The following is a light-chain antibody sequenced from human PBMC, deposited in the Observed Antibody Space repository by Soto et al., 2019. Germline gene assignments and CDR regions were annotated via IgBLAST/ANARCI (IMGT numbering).Light chain of an antibody. CDR1: SSDVGGYNY. CDR2: DVS. CDR3: CSYTTSNTRQIV. J-gene: IGLJ1*01. Sequence: QSVLTQPASVSGSPGQSITIFCTGTSSDVGGYNYVSWYQQHPGKAPKFMIYDVSNRPSGVSNRFSGSKSGNTAPLTISGLQAEDEADYYCCSYTTSNTRQIVFGTGTKVTVL. V-gene: IGLV2-14*01.